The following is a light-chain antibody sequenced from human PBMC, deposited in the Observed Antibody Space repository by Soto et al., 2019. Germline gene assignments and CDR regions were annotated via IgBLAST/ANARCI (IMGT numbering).Light chain of an antibody. J-gene: IGKJ3*01. CDR3: PQRDSPPLS. CDR2: AAS. CDR1: QSIINY. V-gene: IGKV1-39*01. Sequence: DIQMTQSPSSLSASVGDRVTISCRASQSIINYLNCYQQKPGKAPRLLIYAASSLQSGFPSRFSGSRSGPDFTLTIHSLQPEDFASDSCPQRDSPPLSFGTGTKV.